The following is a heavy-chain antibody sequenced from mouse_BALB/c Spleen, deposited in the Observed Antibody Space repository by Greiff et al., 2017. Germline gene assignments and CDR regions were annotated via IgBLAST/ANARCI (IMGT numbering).Heavy chain of an antibody. J-gene: IGHJ2*01. V-gene: IGHV1S135*01. Sequence: VQLQQSGPELGKPGASVKISCKASGYSFTGYNMYWVKQSHRKSLEWIGYIDPYNGGTSYNQKSKGKATLTVDKSSSTAYMHLNSLTSEDSAIYYCARSDCYYFDYWGQGTTLTVSS. CDR2: IDPYNGGT. D-gene: IGHD2-4*01. CDR1: GYSFTGYN. CDR3: ARSDCYYFDY.